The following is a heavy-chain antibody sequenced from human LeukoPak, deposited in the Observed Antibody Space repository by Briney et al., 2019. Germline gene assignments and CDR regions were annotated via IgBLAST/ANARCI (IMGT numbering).Heavy chain of an antibody. J-gene: IGHJ4*02. CDR1: GFTFSSYA. D-gene: IGHD6-13*01. V-gene: IGHV3-30-3*01. CDR2: ISYDGSNK. CDR3: ARDSGIGYSSSNGDY. Sequence: GGSLRLSCAASGFTFSSYAMHWVRQAPGKGLEWVAVISYDGSNKYYADSVKGRFTISRDNSKNTLYLQMNGLRAEDTAVYYCARDSGIGYSSSNGDYWGQGTLVTVSS.